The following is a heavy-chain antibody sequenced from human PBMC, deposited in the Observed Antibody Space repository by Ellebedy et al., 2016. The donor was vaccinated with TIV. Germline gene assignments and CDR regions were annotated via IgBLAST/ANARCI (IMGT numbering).Heavy chain of an antibody. V-gene: IGHV5-51*01. CDR2: IYPGDFET. J-gene: IGHJ4*02. D-gene: IGHD1-26*01. CDR3: ARQGYTVGAPGYTFDS. Sequence: GESLKISXKASGYRFTNYWIGWVRQMPGKGLEWMGIIYPGDFETRYRPSFQGQVTISVDKSITTAYLQWNSLKASDTAMYYCARQGYTVGAPGYTFDSWGQGTLVTVSS. CDR1: GYRFTNYW.